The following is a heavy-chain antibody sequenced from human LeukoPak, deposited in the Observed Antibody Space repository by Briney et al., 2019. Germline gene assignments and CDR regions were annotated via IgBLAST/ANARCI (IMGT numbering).Heavy chain of an antibody. CDR1: GGSISSYY. J-gene: IGHJ5*02. CDR3: AREARPLLPKKSWFDP. D-gene: IGHD2-15*01. Sequence: SETLSLTCTVSGGSISSYYWSWIRQPAGKGLEWIGRIYTSGSTNYNPSLKSRVTMSVDTSKNQFSLKLSSVTAADTAVYYCAREARPLLPKKSWFDPWGQGTLVTVSS. V-gene: IGHV4-4*07. CDR2: IYTSGST.